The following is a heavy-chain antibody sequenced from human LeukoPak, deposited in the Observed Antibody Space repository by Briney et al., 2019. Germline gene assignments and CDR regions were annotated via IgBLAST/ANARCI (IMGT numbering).Heavy chain of an antibody. CDR1: GGSISSSSYY. CDR2: INHSGST. D-gene: IGHD5-24*01. CDR3: ARGRGHIGGYNYAGEILF. V-gene: IGHV4-39*07. Sequence: PSETLSLTCTVSGGSISSSSYYWGWIRQPPGKGLEWIGEINHSGSTNYNPSLKSRVTISVDTSKNQFSLKLSSVTAADTAVYYCARGRGHIGGYNYAGEILFWGQGTLVTVSS. J-gene: IGHJ4*02.